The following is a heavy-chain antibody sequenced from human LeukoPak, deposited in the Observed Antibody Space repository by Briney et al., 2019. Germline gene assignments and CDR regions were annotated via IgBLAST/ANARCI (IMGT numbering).Heavy chain of an antibody. V-gene: IGHV4-4*02. D-gene: IGHD4-17*01. CDR2: IVHTGSA. J-gene: IGHJ4*02. CDR1: GYSISSGYW. Sequence: PSGTLSLTCAVSGYSISSGYWWSWVRQPPGKGLEWIGEIVHTGSAGYNPSLKSRVTISVDKSKNHLSLKMNSVTAADTAVYYCARNGDFALDYWGQGTLVTVSS. CDR3: ARNGDFALDY.